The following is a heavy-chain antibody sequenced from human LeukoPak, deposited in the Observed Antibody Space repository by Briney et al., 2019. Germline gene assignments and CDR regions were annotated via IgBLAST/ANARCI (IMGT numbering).Heavy chain of an antibody. CDR2: IYYSGST. V-gene: IGHV4-39*07. CDR1: GGSISRSSYY. D-gene: IGHD1-26*01. J-gene: IGHJ3*02. Sequence: SETLSLTCTVSGGSISRSSYYWGWIRQPPGKGLEWIGSIYYSGSTYYNPSLKSRVTISVDTSKNQFSLKLSSVTAADTAVYYCARGALIVGATKGAFDIWGQGTMVTVSS. CDR3: ARGALIVGATKGAFDI.